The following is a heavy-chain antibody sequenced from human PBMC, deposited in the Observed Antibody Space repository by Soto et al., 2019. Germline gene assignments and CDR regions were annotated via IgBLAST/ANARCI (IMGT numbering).Heavy chain of an antibody. CDR2: IYYSGST. CDR3: ARFDTAMGGMDV. CDR1: GGSISSGDYY. V-gene: IGHV4-30-4*01. Sequence: QVQLQESGPGLVKPSQTLSLTCTVSGGSISSGDYYWSWIRQPPGKGLEWIGYIYYSGSTYYNPSLKSRXXIXVXXSKNQFSLKLSSVTAADTAVYYCARFDTAMGGMDVWGQGTTVTVSS. J-gene: IGHJ6*02. D-gene: IGHD5-18*01.